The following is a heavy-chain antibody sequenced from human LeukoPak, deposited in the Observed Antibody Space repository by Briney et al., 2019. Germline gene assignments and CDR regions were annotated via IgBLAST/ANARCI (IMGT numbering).Heavy chain of an antibody. V-gene: IGHV4-30-2*01. Sequence: SETLSLTCAVSGGSFSSGGFSWSWIRQPPGKGPEWIGYMFHNGSTHYSPSLQRRVTISVDRFKNQFSLRLRSVTAADTAVYYCGRETLGYCSGTTCSLGMDVWGQGTTVTVS. D-gene: IGHD2-2*01. J-gene: IGHJ6*02. CDR2: MFHNGST. CDR3: GRETLGYCSGTTCSLGMDV. CDR1: GGSFSSGGFS.